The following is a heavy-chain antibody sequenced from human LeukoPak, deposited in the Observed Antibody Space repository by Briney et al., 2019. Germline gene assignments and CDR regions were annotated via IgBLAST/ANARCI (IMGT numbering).Heavy chain of an antibody. CDR3: TKRITATAPFDS. J-gene: IGHJ4*02. CDR1: GFFFSTYG. V-gene: IGHV3-23*01. Sequence: PGGSLRLSCAASGFFFSTYGISWVRQAPGKGLEWVSAITGSGDFAKYADSVRGRFTISRDNTKNTVYLQMNSLTVEDTALYYCTKRITATAPFDSWGQGALVIVSS. CDR2: ITGSGDFA. D-gene: IGHD4-17*01.